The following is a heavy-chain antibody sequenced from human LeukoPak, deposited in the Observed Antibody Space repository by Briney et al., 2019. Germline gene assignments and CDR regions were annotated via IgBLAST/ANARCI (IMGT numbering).Heavy chain of an antibody. D-gene: IGHD4-17*01. CDR1: GCTFDDYA. CDR2: ISWNSGSI. V-gene: IGHV3-9*01. Sequence: PARSLRLSCAASGCTFDDYAMHWIRQAPGKGLEWVSGISWNSGSIGYADSVKGRFTISRDNAKNSLYLQMNSLRAEDTALYYCAKGWDDDYGDYADYWGQGTLVTVSS. CDR3: AKGWDDDYGDYADY. J-gene: IGHJ4*02.